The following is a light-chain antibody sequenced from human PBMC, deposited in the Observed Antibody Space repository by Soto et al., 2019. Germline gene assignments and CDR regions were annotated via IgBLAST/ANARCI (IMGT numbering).Light chain of an antibody. CDR1: QSISSW. V-gene: IGKV1-5*03. CDR3: QQYHSYSCT. J-gene: IGKJ1*01. CDR2: KAS. Sequence: DIQMTQSPSILSAIVGDRVTITCRASQSISSWLAWYQQKPGRAPKLLIYKASSLESGVPSRFSGSGSGTAFNPRINGLQHDAFQTYYCQQYHSYSCTFGKVTKV.